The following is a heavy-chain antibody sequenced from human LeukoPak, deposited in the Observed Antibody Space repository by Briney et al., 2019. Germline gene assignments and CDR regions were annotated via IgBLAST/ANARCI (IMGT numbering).Heavy chain of an antibody. CDR2: IYTSGTT. CDR1: DDSITMYY. CDR3: VRTNPWDLTYYFDY. Sequence: PSETLSLTCSVSDDSITMYYWTWIRQPPGKGLEWIGRIYTSGTTNYNPSLKSRVTISVDTSKNQFSLRLTSVTAADTAVYYCVRTNPWDLTYYFDYWGQGTLVTVSS. V-gene: IGHV4-4*07. J-gene: IGHJ4*02. D-gene: IGHD1-14*01.